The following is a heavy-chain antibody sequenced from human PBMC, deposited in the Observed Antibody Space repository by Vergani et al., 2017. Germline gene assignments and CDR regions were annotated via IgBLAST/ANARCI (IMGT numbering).Heavy chain of an antibody. V-gene: IGHV3-23*04. J-gene: IGHJ1*01. CDR3: TTAWGLYYLHGEYFQY. D-gene: IGHD3-10*01. Sequence: EVQLVESGGGLVQPGGSLRLSCAASGFSLSRFWMSWVRQAPEKGLEWVATISSGGGDIFYADSVKGRFTISRDNSKNTLFLQMNSLKDEDTPVYYCTTAWGLYYLHGEYFQYWGRGTLVSVSS. CDR2: ISSGGGDI. CDR1: GFSLSRFW.